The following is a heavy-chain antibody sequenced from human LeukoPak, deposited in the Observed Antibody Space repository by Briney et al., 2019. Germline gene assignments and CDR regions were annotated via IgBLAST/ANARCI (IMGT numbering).Heavy chain of an antibody. CDR2: ISGSGGST. CDR3: AKGYDSSGYYLIDY. J-gene: IGHJ4*02. CDR1: GFTFSSYS. D-gene: IGHD3-22*01. V-gene: IGHV3-23*01. Sequence: GGSLRLSCVPSGFTFSSYSMNWVRQAPGKGLEWVSAISGSGGSTYYADSVKGRFTISRDNSKNTLYLQMNSLRAEDTAVYYCAKGYDSSGYYLIDYWGQGTLVTVSS.